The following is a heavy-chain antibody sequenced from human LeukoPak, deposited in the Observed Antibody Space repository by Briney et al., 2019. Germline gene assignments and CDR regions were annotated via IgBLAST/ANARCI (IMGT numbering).Heavy chain of an antibody. CDR1: GFTFTSYA. Sequence: GGSLRLSCAASGFTFTSYAINWVRQAPGRGLEWVSSISSSSSYIYYADSVKGRFTISRDNAKNSLYLQMNSLRAEDTAVYYCARDNRGFSWNDDYWGQGTLVTVSS. V-gene: IGHV3-21*01. CDR2: ISSSSSYI. J-gene: IGHJ4*02. D-gene: IGHD1-1*01. CDR3: ARDNRGFSWNDDY.